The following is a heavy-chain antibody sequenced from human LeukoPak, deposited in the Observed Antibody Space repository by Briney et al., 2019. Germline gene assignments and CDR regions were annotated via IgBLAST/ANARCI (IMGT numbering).Heavy chain of an antibody. Sequence: SETLSLTCAVYGGSFSGYYWSWIRQPPGKGLEWIGEINHSGSTNYNPSLKSRVTISVDTSKNQFSLKLRSVTAADTAVYYCARGPVVAYVSGGYYYFDYWGHGTLVTVSS. CDR3: ARGPVVAYVSGGYYYFDY. CDR2: INHSGST. V-gene: IGHV4-34*01. J-gene: IGHJ4*01. CDR1: GGSFSGYY. D-gene: IGHD3-22*01.